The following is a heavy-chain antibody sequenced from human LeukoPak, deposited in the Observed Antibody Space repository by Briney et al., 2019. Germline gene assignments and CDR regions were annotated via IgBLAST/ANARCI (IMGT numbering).Heavy chain of an antibody. CDR2: IIPIFGTA. CDR1: GGTFSSYA. Sequence: GASVKVSCKASGGTFSSYAISWVRQAPGQGLEWMGGIIPIFGTANYAQKFQGRVTITADKSTSTAYMELSSLRSEDTAVYYCASTTGGGSTMVRGVIITLDYWGQGTLVTVSS. CDR3: ASTTGGGSTMVRGVIITLDY. D-gene: IGHD3-10*01. V-gene: IGHV1-69*06. J-gene: IGHJ4*02.